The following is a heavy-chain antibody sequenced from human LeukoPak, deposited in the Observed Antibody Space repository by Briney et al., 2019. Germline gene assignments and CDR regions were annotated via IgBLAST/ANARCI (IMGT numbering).Heavy chain of an antibody. Sequence: GGSLRLSCAASGFTFSSYEMNWVRQAPGKGLEWVSYISSSGSTIYYADSVKGRFTISRDNAKNSLYLQMNSLRAEDTAVYYCARERGYYGSGLNWFDPWGQGTLVTVSS. CDR1: GFTFSSYE. J-gene: IGHJ5*02. V-gene: IGHV3-48*03. CDR2: ISSSGSTI. CDR3: ARERGYYGSGLNWFDP. D-gene: IGHD3-10*01.